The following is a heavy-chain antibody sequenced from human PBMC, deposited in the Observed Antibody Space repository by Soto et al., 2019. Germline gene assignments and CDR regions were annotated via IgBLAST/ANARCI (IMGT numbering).Heavy chain of an antibody. Sequence: SETQSLTCTVSGGSISSYYWSWIRQPPGKGLEWIGYIYYSGSTNYNPSLKSRVTISVDTSKNQFSLKLSSVTAADTAVYYCARERLTSYYYYGMDVWGQGTTVTVSS. CDR2: IYYSGST. D-gene: IGHD3-22*01. CDR3: ARERLTSYYYYGMDV. V-gene: IGHV4-59*01. J-gene: IGHJ6*02. CDR1: GGSISSYY.